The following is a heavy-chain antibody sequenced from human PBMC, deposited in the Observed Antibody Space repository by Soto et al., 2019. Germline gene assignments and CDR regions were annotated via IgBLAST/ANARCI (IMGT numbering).Heavy chain of an antibody. V-gene: IGHV1-69*13. CDR2: IIPIFGTA. D-gene: IGHD3-3*01. J-gene: IGHJ5*02. CDR1: GGTFSSYA. Sequence: SLKVSCKASGGTFSSYAISWVRQAPGQGLEWMGGIIPIFGTANYAQKFQGRVTITADESTSTAYMELSSLRSEDTAVYYCATTDYDFWSGYSPGRWFDPWGQGTLVTVSS. CDR3: ATTDYDFWSGYSPGRWFDP.